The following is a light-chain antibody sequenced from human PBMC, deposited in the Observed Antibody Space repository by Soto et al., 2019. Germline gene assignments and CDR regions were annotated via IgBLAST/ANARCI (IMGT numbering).Light chain of an antibody. CDR3: QQYNSYSPEWT. CDR1: QTISSW. CDR2: KAS. V-gene: IGKV1-5*03. Sequence: DIQMTQSPSTLSVSVGNRVTITCRASQTISSWLAWYQQKPGKAPKLLIYKASTLESGVPSRFSGSGSGTEFTLTISSLQPDDFASYYCQQYNSYSPEWTFGQGTKVDIK. J-gene: IGKJ1*01.